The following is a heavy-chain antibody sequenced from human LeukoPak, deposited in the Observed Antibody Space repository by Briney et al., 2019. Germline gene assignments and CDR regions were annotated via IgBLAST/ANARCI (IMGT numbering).Heavy chain of an antibody. D-gene: IGHD3-3*01. J-gene: IGHJ4*02. V-gene: IGHV3-7*03. Sequence: GGSLRLSWVASGFTFEKYWMSWVRQAPGKGLEWVANIKLDGSEKNYVDSVKGRFTISRDNTKNSLYLQMNSLRAEDTAVFYCARDQYDTWSRRGNFNSWGQGTLVIVSS. CDR3: ARDQYDTWSRRGNFNS. CDR1: GFTFEKYW. CDR2: IKLDGSEK.